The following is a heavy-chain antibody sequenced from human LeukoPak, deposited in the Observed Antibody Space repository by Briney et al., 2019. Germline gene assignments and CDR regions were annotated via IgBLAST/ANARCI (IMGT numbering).Heavy chain of an antibody. D-gene: IGHD6-19*01. J-gene: IGHJ4*02. CDR1: GFTFSGYA. CDR3: TRGSPPDY. Sequence: PGGSLRLSRAASGFTFSGYAMYWVRQAPGKGLEWVTFISYDGSNKYYTDSVKGRFTISRDDSKSTLYLQMNSLRAEDTAVYYCTRGSPPDYWGQGTLVTVSS. V-gene: IGHV3-30*04. CDR2: ISYDGSNK.